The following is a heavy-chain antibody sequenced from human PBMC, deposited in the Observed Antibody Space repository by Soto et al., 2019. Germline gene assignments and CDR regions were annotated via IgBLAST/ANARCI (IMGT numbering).Heavy chain of an antibody. CDR1: GFTFSSYA. V-gene: IGHV3-30*18. CDR2: ISYDGSNK. D-gene: IGHD3-10*01. CDR3: AKELTGRHWFDP. J-gene: IGHJ5*02. Sequence: QPGGSLRLSCAASGFTFSSYAMSWVRQAPGKGLEWVAVISYDGSNKYYADSVKGRFTISRDNSKNTLYLQMNSLRAEDTAVYYCAKELTGRHWFDPWGQGTLVTVSS.